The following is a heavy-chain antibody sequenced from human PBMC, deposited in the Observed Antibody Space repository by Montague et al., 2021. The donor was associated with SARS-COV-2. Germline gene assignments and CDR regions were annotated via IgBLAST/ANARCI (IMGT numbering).Heavy chain of an antibody. V-gene: IGHV4-59*08. CDR3: ARHVSGSLTHFHH. J-gene: IGHJ1*01. Sequence: SETLSLTYTVSGGSISSYYWSWIRQPPGKGLEWIGYIYYSGSTNYNPSLKSRVTISVDTSKNQFSLNLSSVTAADTAVYYCARHVSGSLTHFHHWGQGSLVTVSS. D-gene: IGHD1-26*01. CDR2: IYYSGST. CDR1: GGSISSYY.